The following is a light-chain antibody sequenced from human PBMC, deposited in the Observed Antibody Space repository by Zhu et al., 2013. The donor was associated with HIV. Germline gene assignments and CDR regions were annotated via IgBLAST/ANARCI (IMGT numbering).Light chain of an antibody. V-gene: IGKV1-13*02. Sequence: IQMTQSPSSLSASVGDRVTITCRASPGINTALAWYQQRPGKAPKLLIYDASTLESGVPSRFSGSGSGTDFSLTISSLQPEDFATYYCQHYDSYPLTFGGGTKVEIE. CDR3: QHYDSYPLT. CDR1: PGINTA. CDR2: DAS. J-gene: IGKJ4*01.